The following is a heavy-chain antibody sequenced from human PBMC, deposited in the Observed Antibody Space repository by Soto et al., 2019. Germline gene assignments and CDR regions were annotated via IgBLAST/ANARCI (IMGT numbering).Heavy chain of an antibody. D-gene: IGHD2-15*01. CDR1: GFTFSNYW. J-gene: IGHJ6*03. CDR3: ARGDCVGGSCYSLAGSFYYYMDV. V-gene: IGHV3-74*01. CDR2: INSDGSVS. Sequence: EVKLVESGGGLVQPGGSLRLSCAASGFTFSNYWMYWVRQAPGQGLVWVSRINSDGSVSRYADSVKGRLTISRDNVKNNLYLPMISLRVEDTAVYYCARGDCVGGSCYSLAGSFYYYMDVWGKGTTVTVFS.